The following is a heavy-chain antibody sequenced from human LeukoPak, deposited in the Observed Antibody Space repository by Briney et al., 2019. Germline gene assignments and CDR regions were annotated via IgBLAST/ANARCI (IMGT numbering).Heavy chain of an antibody. V-gene: IGHV3-30*18. J-gene: IGHJ4*02. CDR1: GFIFSSYG. D-gene: IGHD3-22*01. Sequence: GGSLRLSCAASGFIFSSYGMHWVRQAPGKGLEWVAVISYDGSNKYYADSVKGRFTISRDNSKNTLYLQMNSLRAEDTAVYYCAKGYYYDSSGWFDYWGQGTLVTVSS. CDR2: ISYDGSNK. CDR3: AKGYYYDSSGWFDY.